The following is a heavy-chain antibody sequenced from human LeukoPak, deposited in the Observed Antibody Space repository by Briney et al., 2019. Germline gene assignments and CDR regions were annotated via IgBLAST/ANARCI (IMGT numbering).Heavy chain of an antibody. CDR1: GFTFNTYT. J-gene: IGHJ6*02. CDR2: ISGSSGII. D-gene: IGHD5-12*01. CDR3: ARNRVGPSGYDYWNYGMDV. Sequence: PGGSLRLSCAASGFTFNTYTMNWVRQAPGKGLEWVSYISGSSGIIDYADSVKGRFTISRDNSKNTLYLQMNSLRAEDTAVYYCARNRVGPSGYDYWNYGMDVWGQGTTVTVSS. V-gene: IGHV3-48*01.